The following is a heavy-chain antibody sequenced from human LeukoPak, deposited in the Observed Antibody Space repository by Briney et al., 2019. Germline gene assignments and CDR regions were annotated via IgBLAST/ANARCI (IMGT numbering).Heavy chain of an antibody. V-gene: IGHV4-31*03. Sequence: SQTLSLTCTVSGGSISSGGYYWSWIRQHPGKGLEGIWYIYYSGRTYYNPSLKSRVTISVDTSKNQFCLKLSSVTAADTAVYYCARYYGDYGGDYFDYWGQGTLVTVSS. CDR1: GGSISSGGYY. CDR3: ARYYGDYGGDYFDY. D-gene: IGHD4-17*01. CDR2: IYYSGRT. J-gene: IGHJ4*02.